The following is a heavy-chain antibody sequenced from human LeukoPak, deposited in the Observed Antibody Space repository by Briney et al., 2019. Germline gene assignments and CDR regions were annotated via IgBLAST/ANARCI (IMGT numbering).Heavy chain of an antibody. J-gene: IGHJ4*02. CDR3: ARADSTVTTDFYY. D-gene: IGHD4-17*01. CDR2: ISYDGSNK. Sequence: QAGGSLRLSCAASGFTFSSYAMHWVRQAPGKGLEWVAVISYDGSNKYYADSVKGRFTISRDNSKNTLYLQMNSLRAEDTAVYYCARADSTVTTDFYYWGQGTLVTVSS. V-gene: IGHV3-30*04. CDR1: GFTFSSYA.